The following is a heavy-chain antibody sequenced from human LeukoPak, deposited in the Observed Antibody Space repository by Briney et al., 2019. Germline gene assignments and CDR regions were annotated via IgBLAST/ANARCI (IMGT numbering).Heavy chain of an antibody. V-gene: IGHV3-23*01. CDR2: ISGSGGST. CDR1: GFTFSSYA. J-gene: IGHJ4*02. D-gene: IGHD3-10*01. CDR3: GKVSGSGSGPRGREFDC. Sequence: PGGSLRLSCAASGFTFSSYAMSWVRQAPGKGLEWVSAISGSGGSTYYAASVKGRFTISRDNSKNTLYLQMNSLRAEDTAVYYCGKVSGSGSGPRGREFDCWGQGTLVTVSS.